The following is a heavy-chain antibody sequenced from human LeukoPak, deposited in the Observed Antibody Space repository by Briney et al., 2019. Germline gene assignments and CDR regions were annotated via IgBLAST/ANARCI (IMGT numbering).Heavy chain of an antibody. V-gene: IGHV3-15*01. D-gene: IGHD3-10*01. Sequence: GGSLRLSCAASGLTFTNVWMSWVRQAPGKGLEWVGRIKSKTDGGTTDYAEPVKGRFTISRDDSKNTLYLQMNSLETENTAVYYCTASLWFGERIFDYWGQGALVTVSS. CDR3: TASLWFGERIFDY. CDR1: GLTFTNVW. J-gene: IGHJ4*02. CDR2: IKSKTDGGTT.